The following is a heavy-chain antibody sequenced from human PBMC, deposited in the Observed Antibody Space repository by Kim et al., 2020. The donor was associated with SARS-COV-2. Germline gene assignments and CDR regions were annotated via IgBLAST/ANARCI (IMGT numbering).Heavy chain of an antibody. J-gene: IGHJ4*02. CDR3: ARPSSRFGDYAL. CDR1: GDSISTAFY. CDR2: VYYTGDT. D-gene: IGHD3-10*01. V-gene: IGHV4-39*01. Sequence: SETLSLTCTVSGDSISTAFYWGWIRQPPGKGLEWIGSVYYTGDTYYSPSLKGRVTIYVDTSKNQFSLDVNSVTAADTAMYYCARPSSRFGDYALWGQGT.